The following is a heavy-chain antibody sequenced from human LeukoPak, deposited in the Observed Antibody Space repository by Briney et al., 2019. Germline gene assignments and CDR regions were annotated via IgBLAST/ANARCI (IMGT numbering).Heavy chain of an antibody. CDR1: GYTFTSYY. J-gene: IGHJ6*02. CDR3: ARDHYDILTGWSYYYYGMDV. D-gene: IGHD3-9*01. CDR2: INPTTGDT. V-gene: IGHV1-46*01. Sequence: GASVKVSCKASGYTFTSYYVHWVRQAPGQGLQWMGIINPTTGDTIYAQKFQGRVTMTRDMSTDTVYMELSSLRSEDTAVYYCARDHYDILTGWSYYYYGMDVWGQGTTVTVSS.